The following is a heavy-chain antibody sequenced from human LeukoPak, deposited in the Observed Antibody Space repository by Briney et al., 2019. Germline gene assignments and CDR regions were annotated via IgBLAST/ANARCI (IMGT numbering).Heavy chain of an antibody. CDR1: GFIFSHYG. Sequence: PGGSLRLSCAASGFIFSHYGMNWVRQAPGKGLEWVSGITSRSTTYYADSVKGRFTISRDNSKNTLYLQMNSLRAEDTAVYYCAKSRRVAAVSFLDYWGQGTLVTVSS. D-gene: IGHD6-13*01. CDR3: AKSRRVAAVSFLDY. CDR2: ITSRSTT. J-gene: IGHJ4*02. V-gene: IGHV3-23*01.